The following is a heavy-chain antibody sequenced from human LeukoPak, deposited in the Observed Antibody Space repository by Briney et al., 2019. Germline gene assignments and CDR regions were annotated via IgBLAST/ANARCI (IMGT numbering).Heavy chain of an antibody. CDR3: AATMESIAAVIYYYGMDV. D-gene: IGHD6-13*01. CDR2: IVVGSGNT. V-gene: IGHV1-58*02. J-gene: IGHJ6*02. Sequence: GTSVKVSCKASGFTFTSYAMQWVRQARGQRLAWIGWIVVGSGNTNYAQKFQERVTITGDMSTSTAYMELSSLRSEDTAVYYCAATMESIAAVIYYYGMDVWGQGTTVTVSS. CDR1: GFTFTSYA.